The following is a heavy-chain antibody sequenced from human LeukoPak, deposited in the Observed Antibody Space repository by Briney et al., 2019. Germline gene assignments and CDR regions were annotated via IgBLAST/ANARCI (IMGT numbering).Heavy chain of an antibody. CDR2: ISSSSSYI. V-gene: IGHV3-21*01. D-gene: IGHD6-19*01. CDR1: GFTFSSYS. Sequence: GGSLRLSCAASGFTFSSYSMNWVRQAPGKGLEWVSSISSSSSYIYYADSVKGRFTISRGNAKNSLYLQMNSLRAEDAAVYYCARDVRYSSGWYDGYWGQGTLVTVSS. CDR3: ARDVRYSSGWYDGY. J-gene: IGHJ4*02.